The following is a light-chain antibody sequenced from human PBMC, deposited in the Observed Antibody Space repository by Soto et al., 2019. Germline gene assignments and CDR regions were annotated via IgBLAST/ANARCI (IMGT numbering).Light chain of an antibody. J-gene: IGKJ4*01. Sequence: EIVLTQSPATLSLSPGETASLSCRASQPVSTFLAWYQKKPGQSPSLLLYDAPNRATGVPDRFSGSGSGTDFTLTISSLEPEDCAVYYCQQRDTWPTFGGGTKVEIK. CDR1: QPVSTF. CDR2: DAP. V-gene: IGKV3-11*01. CDR3: QQRDTWPT.